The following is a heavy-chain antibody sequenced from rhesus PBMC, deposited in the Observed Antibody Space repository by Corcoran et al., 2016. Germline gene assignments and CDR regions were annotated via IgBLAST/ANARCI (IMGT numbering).Heavy chain of an antibody. CDR2: IYWNDSK. J-gene: IGHJ4*01. V-gene: IGHV2-95*01. CDR3: ARVKMTVRNFDY. D-gene: IGHD4-23*01. CDR1: GFSISTSGTG. Sequence: QVTLKESGPALVKPTQTLTLTCTFSGFSISTSGTGVGWIRQPPGKALEWLASIYWNDSKYYSTSLKSRLTISKDTSKNQVVLTMTNMDPVDTATYYCARVKMTVRNFDYWGQGVLVTASS.